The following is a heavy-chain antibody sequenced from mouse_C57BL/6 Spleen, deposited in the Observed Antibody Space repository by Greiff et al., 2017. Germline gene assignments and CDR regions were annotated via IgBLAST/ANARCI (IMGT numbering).Heavy chain of an antibody. D-gene: IGHD4-1*01. V-gene: IGHV1-52*01. CDR2: IDPSDSET. Sequence: VQLQQPGAELVRPGSSVKLSCKASGYTFTSYWMHWVKQRPIQGLEWIGNIDPSDSETHYNQKFKDKATLTVDKSSSTAYMQLSSLTSEDSAVYYCAITGTGWYFDVWGTGTTVTVSS. J-gene: IGHJ1*03. CDR3: AITGTGWYFDV. CDR1: GYTFTSYW.